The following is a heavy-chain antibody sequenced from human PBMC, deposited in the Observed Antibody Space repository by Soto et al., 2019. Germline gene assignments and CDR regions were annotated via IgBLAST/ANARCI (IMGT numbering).Heavy chain of an antibody. V-gene: IGHV4-30-4*01. D-gene: IGHD3-10*01. CDR3: ARYKVGGSGSYYNAWFEP. CDR2: ISNSGST. CDR1: GDSINNADYY. J-gene: IGHJ5*02. Sequence: SETLSLTCTVSGDSINNADYYWSWIRQPPGKGLEWIGYISNSGSTFHNPSLRGRLSMSIDTSKNQFSLRLTSVTAADTAVYYCARYKVGGSGSYYNAWFEPWAQGPLVT.